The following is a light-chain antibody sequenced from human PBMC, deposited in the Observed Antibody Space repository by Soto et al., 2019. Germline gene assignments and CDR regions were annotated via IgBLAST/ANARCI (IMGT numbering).Light chain of an antibody. J-gene: IGKJ1*01. V-gene: IGKV1-5*03. Sequence: DIQMTQSPSTLSASVGDRVTITCRASQSISSWLAWYQQKPGKAPKFLINKASSLESGVPSRFSGSGSGTEFTLTISSLQPDDFATYYCQQYNSYWTFGQGTKVEIK. CDR1: QSISSW. CDR3: QQYNSYWT. CDR2: KAS.